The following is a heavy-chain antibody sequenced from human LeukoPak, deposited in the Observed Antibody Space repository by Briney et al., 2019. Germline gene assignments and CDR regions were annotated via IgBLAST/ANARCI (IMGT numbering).Heavy chain of an antibody. Sequence: SETLSPTCAVYGGSFSGYYWSWIRQPPGKGLEWIGEINHSGSTNYNPSLKSRVTISVDTSKNQFSLKLSSVTAADTAVYYCARCVRQQCLFDYWGQGTLVTVSS. CDR1: GGSFSGYY. CDR2: INHSGST. D-gene: IGHD5/OR15-5a*01. CDR3: ARCVRQQCLFDY. J-gene: IGHJ4*02. V-gene: IGHV4-34*01.